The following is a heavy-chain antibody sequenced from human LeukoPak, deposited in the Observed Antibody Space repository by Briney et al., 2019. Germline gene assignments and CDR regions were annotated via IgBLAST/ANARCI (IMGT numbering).Heavy chain of an antibody. V-gene: IGHV3-9*03. D-gene: IGHD2-2*02. J-gene: IGHJ4*02. CDR2: ISWNSGSI. CDR3: AKGYCSSTSCYTDY. Sequence: GGSLRLSCAASGFTFDDYAMHWVRQAPGKGPEWVSGISWNSGSIGYADSVKGRFTISRDNAKNSLYLQMNSLRAEDMALYYCAKGYCSSTSCYTDYWGQGTLVTVSS. CDR1: GFTFDDYA.